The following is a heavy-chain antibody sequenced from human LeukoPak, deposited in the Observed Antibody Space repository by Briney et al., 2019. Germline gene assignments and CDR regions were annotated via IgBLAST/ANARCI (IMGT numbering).Heavy chain of an antibody. CDR1: GFTFSNYG. D-gene: IGHD3/OR15-3a*01. V-gene: IGHV3-23*01. Sequence: PGGSLRPSCAASGFTFSNYGMSWVRQAPGKGLEWVSTISGTAGSTYYADSVKGRFTISRDNSKNTLFLQMNSPRAEDTAVYFCAKDRGQNLSDFLTGPAYYFDYWGQGTLVTVSS. CDR3: AKDRGQNLSDFLTGPAYYFDY. CDR2: ISGTAGST. J-gene: IGHJ4*02.